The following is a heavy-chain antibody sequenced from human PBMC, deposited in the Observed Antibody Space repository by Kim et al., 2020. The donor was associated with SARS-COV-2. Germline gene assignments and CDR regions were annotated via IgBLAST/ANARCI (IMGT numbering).Heavy chain of an antibody. V-gene: IGHV3-30*18. D-gene: IGHD5-12*01. CDR1: GFTFSSYG. CDR3: AKDAWLQFEKPDY. CDR2: ISYDGSNK. Sequence: GGSLRLSCAASGFTFSSYGMHWVRQAPGKGPEWVAVISYDGSNKYYADSVKGRFTISRDNSKNTLYLQMNSLRAEDTAVYYCAKDAWLQFEKPDYWGQGTLVTVSS. J-gene: IGHJ4*02.